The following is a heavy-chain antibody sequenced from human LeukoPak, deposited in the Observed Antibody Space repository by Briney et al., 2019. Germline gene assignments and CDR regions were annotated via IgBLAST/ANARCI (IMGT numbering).Heavy chain of an antibody. CDR1: GGSISSGGYY. CDR3: ARGSSGWYREHFDY. D-gene: IGHD6-19*01. CDR2: IYYSGST. Sequence: SQTLSLTCTVSGGSISSGGYYWSWIRQHPGKGLEWIGYIYYSGSTYYNPSLKSRVTISVDTSKNQFSLKLSSVTSADTAVYYCARGSSGWYREHFDYWGQGTLVTVSS. V-gene: IGHV4-31*03. J-gene: IGHJ4*02.